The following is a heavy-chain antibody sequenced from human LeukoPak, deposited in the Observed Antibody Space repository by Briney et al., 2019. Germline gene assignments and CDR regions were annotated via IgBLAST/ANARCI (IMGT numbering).Heavy chain of an antibody. V-gene: IGHV3-7*04. Sequence: PGGSLRLSCAASGFTFSDCWMTWVRQAPGKGLEWVANIKQDGSKKSYVDSVKGRFTISRDNAKNSLYLQMNSLRAEDTAIYYCTRVGYIGEGIDYWGQGTLVTVSS. CDR3: TRVGYIGEGIDY. CDR2: IKQDGSKK. CDR1: GFTFSDCW. D-gene: IGHD5-24*01. J-gene: IGHJ4*02.